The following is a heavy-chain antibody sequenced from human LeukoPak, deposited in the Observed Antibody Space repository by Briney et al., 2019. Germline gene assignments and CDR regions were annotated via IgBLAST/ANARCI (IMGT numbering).Heavy chain of an antibody. CDR3: ARGLTGAARYYYYYMDV. V-gene: IGHV1-69*06. Sequence: SVKVSCKASGYTFTSYGISWVRQAPGQGLEWMGGIIPIFGTANYAQKFQGRVTITADKSTSTAYMELSSLRSEDTAVYYCARGLTGAARYYYYYMDVWGKGTTVTVSS. J-gene: IGHJ6*03. D-gene: IGHD6-6*01. CDR1: GYTFTSYG. CDR2: IIPIFGTA.